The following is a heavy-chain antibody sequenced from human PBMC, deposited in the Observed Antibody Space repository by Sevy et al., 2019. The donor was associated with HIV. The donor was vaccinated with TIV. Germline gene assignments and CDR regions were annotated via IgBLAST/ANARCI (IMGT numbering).Heavy chain of an antibody. V-gene: IGHV3-21*01. D-gene: IGHD6-13*01. J-gene: IGHJ4*02. CDR3: ARRIAAAGAYFDY. Sequence: GGSLRLSCAASGFTFSSYSMNWVRQAPGKGLEWVSSISSSSSYIYYADSGKGRFTISRDNAKNSLYLQMNSLRAEDTAVYYCARRIAAAGAYFDYWGQGTLVTVSS. CDR2: ISSSSSYI. CDR1: GFTFSSYS.